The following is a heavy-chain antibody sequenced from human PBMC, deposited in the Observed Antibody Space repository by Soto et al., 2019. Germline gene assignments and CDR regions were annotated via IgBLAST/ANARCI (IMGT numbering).Heavy chain of an antibody. CDR3: AHRLAATGLFDY. Sequence: QIILNESGPTLMKPTQTLTPTCTFSGFSLSTRGEGVGWIRQPPGKALEWLALIYWDDDKRYSPSLKSRLTITKDTSKNHVVLTMTNMDPVDTATYYCAHRLAATGLFDYWGQGTLVTVSS. CDR1: GFSLSTRGEG. CDR2: IYWDDDK. D-gene: IGHD6-13*01. V-gene: IGHV2-5*02. J-gene: IGHJ4*02.